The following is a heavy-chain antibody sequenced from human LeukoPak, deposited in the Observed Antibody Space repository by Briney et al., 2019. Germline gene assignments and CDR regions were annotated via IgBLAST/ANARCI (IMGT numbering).Heavy chain of an antibody. Sequence: ASVKVSCKASGYTFTGYYMHWVRQAPGQGLEWMGWINPNSGGTNYAQKFQGRVTMTRYTSISTAYMELNRLRSDDTAVYYCARDYVDTAMVTRPYMDVWGKGTTVTVSS. D-gene: IGHD5-18*01. CDR1: GYTFTGYY. CDR2: INPNSGGT. CDR3: ARDYVDTAMVTRPYMDV. V-gene: IGHV1-2*02. J-gene: IGHJ6*03.